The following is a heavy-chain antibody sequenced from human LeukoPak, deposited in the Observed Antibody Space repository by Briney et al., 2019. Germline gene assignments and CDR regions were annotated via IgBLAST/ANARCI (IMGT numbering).Heavy chain of an antibody. J-gene: IGHJ4*02. D-gene: IGHD3-22*01. CDR2: INPNSGGT. CDR3: ARDSGYYYLPDY. Sequence: ASVKVSCKASGYTLTGYYMHWVRQAPGQGLEWMGWINPNSGGTNYAQKFQGRVTMTRDTSITTAYMELSSLRSDDTAVYYCARDSGYYYLPDYWGQGTLVTVSS. V-gene: IGHV1-2*02. CDR1: GYTLTGYY.